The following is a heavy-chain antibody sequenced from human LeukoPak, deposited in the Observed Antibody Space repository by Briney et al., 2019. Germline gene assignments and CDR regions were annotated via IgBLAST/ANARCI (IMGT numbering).Heavy chain of an antibody. D-gene: IGHD6-6*01. CDR2: ISSSGSTI. J-gene: IGHJ6*03. CDR1: GFTFSDYY. Sequence: GVLRLSCAASGFTFSDYYMSWIRQAPGKGLEWVSYISSSGSTIYYADSVKGRFTISRDNAKNSLYLQMNSLRAEDTAVYYCARDSSSSLYMDVWGKGTTVTVSS. V-gene: IGHV3-11*04. CDR3: ARDSSSSLYMDV.